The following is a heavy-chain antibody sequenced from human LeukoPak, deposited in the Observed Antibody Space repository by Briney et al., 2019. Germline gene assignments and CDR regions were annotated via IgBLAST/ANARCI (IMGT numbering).Heavy chain of an antibody. Sequence: GGSLRLSCVASGFTFSSHNMNWVRQAPGKGLEWVSYISSSYDTIYYRDSVQGRFIISRDNAKNSLSLQMNSLRAEDSGIYYCARATSDSSGYPVSDYWGQGTLVTVSS. J-gene: IGHJ4*02. CDR1: GFTFSSHN. V-gene: IGHV3-48*03. CDR3: ARATSDSSGYPVSDY. D-gene: IGHD3-22*01. CDR2: ISSSYDTI.